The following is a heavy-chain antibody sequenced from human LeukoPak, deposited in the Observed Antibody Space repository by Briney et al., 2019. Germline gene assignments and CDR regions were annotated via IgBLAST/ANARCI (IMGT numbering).Heavy chain of an antibody. CDR2: ISAYNGNT. D-gene: IGHD3-9*01. J-gene: IGHJ4*02. Sequence: ASVKVSCKASGYTFTSYGISWVRQAPGQGLEWMGWISAYNGNTNYAQKLQVRVTLTTDTSTRTAYMELRSLRSDDTAVYYCARVRGNSLRYFDWFSLWGQGTLVTVSS. CDR3: ARVRGNSLRYFDWFSL. V-gene: IGHV1-18*01. CDR1: GYTFTSYG.